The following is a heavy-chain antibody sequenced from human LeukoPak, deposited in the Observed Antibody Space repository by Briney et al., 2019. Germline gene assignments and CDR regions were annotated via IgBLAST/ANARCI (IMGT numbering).Heavy chain of an antibody. J-gene: IGHJ6*03. D-gene: IGHD3-10*01. V-gene: IGHV3-53*01. CDR3: ARVWGESYYYYYYMDV. CDR2: IYSGGST. CDR1: GFTVSSNY. Sequence: GGSLRPSCAASGFTVSSNYMSWVRQAPGKGLEWVSVIYSGGSTYYADSVKGRFSISRDNSKNTLYLQMNSLRAEDTAVYYCARVWGESYYYYYYMDVWGKGTTVTISS.